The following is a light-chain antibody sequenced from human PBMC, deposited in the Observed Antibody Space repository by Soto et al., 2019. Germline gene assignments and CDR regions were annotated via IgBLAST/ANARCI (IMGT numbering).Light chain of an antibody. J-gene: IGLJ1*01. CDR1: SSNIGTNT. V-gene: IGLV1-44*01. Sequence: QSVLTQPSSASGTPGQRVTISCSGSSSNIGTNTVNWFQQLPGTAPKLLIYSNNQRPSGVPDRFSGSKSGTSASLAISGLQSEDEADYYCAAWDDSPNGYVFGTGTKVTVL. CDR2: SNN. CDR3: AAWDDSPNGYV.